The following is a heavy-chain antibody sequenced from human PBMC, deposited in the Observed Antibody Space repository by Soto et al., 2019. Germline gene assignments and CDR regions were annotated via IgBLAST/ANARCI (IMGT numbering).Heavy chain of an antibody. V-gene: IGHV4-34*01. CDR2: INHSGST. D-gene: IGHD5-12*01. CDR3: ARVYSGYDITGYYYYMDV. Sequence: QVQLQQWGAGLLKPSETLSLTCAVYGGSFSGYYWSWIRQPPGKGLEWIGEINHSGSTNYNPSLKSRVTISVDTSKNQFSLKLSSVTAAGTAVYYCARVYSGYDITGYYYYMDVWGKGTTVTVSS. CDR1: GGSFSGYY. J-gene: IGHJ6*03.